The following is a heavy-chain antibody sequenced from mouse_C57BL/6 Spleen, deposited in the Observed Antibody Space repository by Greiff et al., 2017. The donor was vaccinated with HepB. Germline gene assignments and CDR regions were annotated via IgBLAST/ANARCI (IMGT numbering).Heavy chain of an antibody. Sequence: QVQLQQSGAELVKPGASVKLSCKASGYTFTSYWMHWVKQRPGQGLEWIGMIHPNSGSTNYNEKFKSKATLTVDKSSSTAYMQLSSLTSEDSAVYYCARWGYYGSRTLYFDYWGQGTTLTVSS. J-gene: IGHJ2*01. V-gene: IGHV1-64*01. CDR1: GYTFTSYW. CDR2: IHPNSGST. CDR3: ARWGYYGSRTLYFDY. D-gene: IGHD1-1*01.